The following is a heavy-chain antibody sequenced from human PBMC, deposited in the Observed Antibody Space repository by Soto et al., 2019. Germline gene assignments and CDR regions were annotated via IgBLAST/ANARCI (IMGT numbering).Heavy chain of an antibody. Sequence: GGSLRLSCAASGFTFSIYWMHWARQAPGKGLVWVSRIVSDGSSTSYADSVKGRFTISRDNAKNTLYLQMNSLRFEDTAVYYCARAPDYYGSGSYYGEFDYWGQGTLVTVSS. CDR1: GFTFSIYW. D-gene: IGHD3-10*01. CDR3: ARAPDYYGSGSYYGEFDY. J-gene: IGHJ4*02. CDR2: IVSDGSST. V-gene: IGHV3-74*01.